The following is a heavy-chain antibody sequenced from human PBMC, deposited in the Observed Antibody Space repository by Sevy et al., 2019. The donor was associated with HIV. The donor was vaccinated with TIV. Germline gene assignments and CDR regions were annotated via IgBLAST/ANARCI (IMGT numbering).Heavy chain of an antibody. D-gene: IGHD6-13*01. Sequence: GGSLRLSCAASGFTFSNYSMNWVRQAPGKGPEWVSSISTSSTYIYHADSVKGRFTISRDDAKNSLYLQMNSLRAEDTAIYYCARYVEQQLADYWGQGTLVTVSS. CDR1: GFTFSNYS. CDR3: ARYVEQQLADY. J-gene: IGHJ4*02. CDR2: ISTSSTYI. V-gene: IGHV3-21*01.